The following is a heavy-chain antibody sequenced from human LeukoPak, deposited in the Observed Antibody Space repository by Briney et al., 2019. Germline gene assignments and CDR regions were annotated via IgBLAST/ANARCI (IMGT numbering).Heavy chain of an antibody. CDR2: INHSGST. J-gene: IGHJ4*02. CDR3: ARGPPKRYSSGWYVNY. CDR1: GGSISSYY. D-gene: IGHD6-19*01. Sequence: SETLSLTCTVSGGSISSYYWSWIRQPPGKGLEWIGEINHSGSTNYNPSLKSRVTISVDTSKNQFSLKLSSVTAADTAVYYCARGPPKRYSSGWYVNYWGQGTLVTVSS. V-gene: IGHV4-34*01.